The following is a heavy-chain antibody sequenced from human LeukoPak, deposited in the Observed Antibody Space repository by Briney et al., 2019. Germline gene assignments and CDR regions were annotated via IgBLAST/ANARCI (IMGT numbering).Heavy chain of an antibody. V-gene: IGHV1-8*01. J-gene: IGHJ6*03. CDR2: MNTNSGNT. CDR1: GYTFTSYD. CDR3: ASTRGGTNDYYYYMDV. D-gene: IGHD1-14*01. Sequence: ASVKVSCKASGYTFTSYDINWVRQAPGQGLEWMGWMNTNSGNTGYAQKFQGRVTMTRNTSISTAYMELSSLRSEDTAVYYCASTRGGTNDYYYYMDVWGKGTTVTVSS.